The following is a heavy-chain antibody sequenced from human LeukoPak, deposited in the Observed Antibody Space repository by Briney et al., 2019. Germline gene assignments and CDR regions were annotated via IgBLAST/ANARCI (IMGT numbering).Heavy chain of an antibody. CDR1: GDSMRNYY. CDR2: IHGSGST. J-gene: IGHJ5*02. CDR3: ARGAYGLGSRNWFDP. V-gene: IGHV4-4*07. D-gene: IGHD3-10*01. Sequence: SETLSLTCTVSGDSMRNYYWSWIRQPAGKGPEWIGRIHGSGSTTYNPSLRSRVTMSVDTSKNQFSLNLNSLTAADTAVYYCARGAYGLGSRNWFDPWGQGTLVTVSS.